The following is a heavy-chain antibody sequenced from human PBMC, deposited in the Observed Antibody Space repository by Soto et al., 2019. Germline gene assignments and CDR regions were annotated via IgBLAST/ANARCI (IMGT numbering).Heavy chain of an antibody. CDR2: ISAYNGNT. CDR3: ARDGRRRLAAGTSSVRGSEY. J-gene: IGHJ4*02. CDR1: GYTFTSYG. V-gene: IGHV1-18*04. D-gene: IGHD6-13*01. Sequence: GSVKVSCKASGYTFTSYGISWVRQSPGQGLEWMGWISAYNGNTNYAQKLQGRVTMTTDTSTSTAYMELRSLRSDDTAVYYCARDGRRRLAAGTSSVRGSEYWGQGTLVIGS.